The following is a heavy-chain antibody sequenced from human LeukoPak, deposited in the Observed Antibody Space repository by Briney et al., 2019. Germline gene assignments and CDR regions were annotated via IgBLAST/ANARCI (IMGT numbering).Heavy chain of an antibody. Sequence: GGSLRLSCAASGFTFSSYAMHWVRQAPGKGLEWVAVISYDGSNKYYADSVKGRFTISRDKSKNTLYLQMNSLRAEDTAIYFCAKTKGSQQWLVKPFDYWGQGALVTVSS. V-gene: IGHV3-30-3*02. D-gene: IGHD6-19*01. CDR3: AKTKGSQQWLVKPFDY. CDR2: ISYDGSNK. CDR1: GFTFSSYA. J-gene: IGHJ4*02.